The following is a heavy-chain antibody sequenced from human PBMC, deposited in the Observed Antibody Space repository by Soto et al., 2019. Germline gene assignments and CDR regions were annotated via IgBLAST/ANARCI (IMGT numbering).Heavy chain of an antibody. J-gene: IGHJ6*02. V-gene: IGHV3-30*18. CDR1: GFTFSSYG. D-gene: IGHD6-19*01. CDR3: AKGKGRSLAGGMDV. Sequence: QVQLVESGGGVVQPGRSLRLSCAASGFTFSSYGMHWVRQAPGKGLEWVAVIAYDGSNKYYADSVKGRFTISRDNSKNTLYLQMNSLRAEDTAVYYCAKGKGRSLAGGMDVWGQGTTVTVSS. CDR2: IAYDGSNK.